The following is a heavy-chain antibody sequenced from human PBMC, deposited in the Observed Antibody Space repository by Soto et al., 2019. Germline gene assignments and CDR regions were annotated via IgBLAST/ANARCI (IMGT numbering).Heavy chain of an antibody. J-gene: IGHJ5*02. V-gene: IGHV4-4*07. D-gene: IGHD6-13*01. Sequence: QVQLQESGPGLVKPSETLSLTCTVSGGSISNYYWSWTRQPAGTGLEWIGRIYTSGSTNYNPSLKSRVTMSVDTSKNQFSLKLSSVTAADTAVYYCARGVAAAGTRGGPWFDPWGQGTLVTVSS. CDR3: ARGVAAAGTRGGPWFDP. CDR1: GGSISNYY. CDR2: IYTSGST.